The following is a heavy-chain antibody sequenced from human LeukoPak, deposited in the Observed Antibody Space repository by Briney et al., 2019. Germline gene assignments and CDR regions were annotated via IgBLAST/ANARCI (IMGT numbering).Heavy chain of an antibody. CDR3: PKPYYYGSGSYPFDY. CDR2: ISGSGGST. V-gene: IGHV3-23*01. J-gene: IGHJ4*02. D-gene: IGHD3-10*01. Sequence: GGSLRLSCAASGFTFSSYAMSCVCQAPGGGLEWGSAISGSGGSTYYADSVKGRFTISRENSKNTLYLQMNRLRAEDTAVYYCPKPYYYGSGSYPFDYWGQGTLVTVSS. CDR1: GFTFSSYA.